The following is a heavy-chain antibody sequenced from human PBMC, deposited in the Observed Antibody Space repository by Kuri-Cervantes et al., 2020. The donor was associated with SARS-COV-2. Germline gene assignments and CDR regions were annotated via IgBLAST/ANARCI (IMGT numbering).Heavy chain of an antibody. CDR2: IYYSGST. J-gene: IGHJ4*02. V-gene: IGHV4-59*01. CDR3: ARAIAAAAPFDY. D-gene: IGHD6-13*01. Sequence: GSLRLSCTVSGGSISSYYWSWIRQPPGKGLEWIGYIYYSGSTNYNPSLKSRVTISVDTSKNQFSLKLRSVTAADTAVYYCARAIAAAAPFDYWGQGTLVTVSS. CDR1: GGSISSYY.